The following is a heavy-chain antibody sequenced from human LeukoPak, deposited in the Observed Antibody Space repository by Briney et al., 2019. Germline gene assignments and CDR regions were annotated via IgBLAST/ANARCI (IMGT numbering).Heavy chain of an antibody. Sequence: PGVPLRLSCAASGFTFNTYWMQWVRQAPGKGLVWLSHITSDGSSTSYADSVKGRFTTSRDNAKNTLYLQMNSLRAEDTAVYYCVRDNFGVDYWGQGTLVTVSS. CDR2: ITSDGSST. CDR1: GFTFNTYW. J-gene: IGHJ4*02. CDR3: VRDNFGVDY. V-gene: IGHV3-74*03. D-gene: IGHD3-16*01.